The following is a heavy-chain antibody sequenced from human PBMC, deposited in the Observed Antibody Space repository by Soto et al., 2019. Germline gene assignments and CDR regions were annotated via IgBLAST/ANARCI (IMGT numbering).Heavy chain of an antibody. CDR2: IYYSGST. V-gene: IGHV4-31*03. Sequence: QVQLQESGPGLVKPSQTLSLTCTVSGGSISSGGYYWSWIRQHPGKGLEWIGYIYYSGSTYYNPSLKSRVTISVDTSKNQFSLKLSSVTAADTAVYYCARVGTGYSGYDWGAEDYWGQGTLVTVSS. J-gene: IGHJ4*02. CDR3: ARVGTGYSGYDWGAEDY. CDR1: GGSISSGGYY. D-gene: IGHD5-12*01.